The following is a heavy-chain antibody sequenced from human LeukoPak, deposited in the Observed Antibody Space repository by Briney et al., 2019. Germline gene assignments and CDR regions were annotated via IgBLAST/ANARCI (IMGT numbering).Heavy chain of an antibody. Sequence: ASVKVSCKASGYTFTSYYMHWVRQAPGQGLEWMGIINPSGGSTSYAQKFQGRVTMTRDMSTSAVHMELSSLRSEDTAVYYCARGYYGSGSYYNQYNWFDPWGQGTLVTVSS. D-gene: IGHD3-10*01. J-gene: IGHJ5*02. V-gene: IGHV1-46*01. CDR3: ARGYYGSGSYYNQYNWFDP. CDR1: GYTFTSYY. CDR2: INPSGGST.